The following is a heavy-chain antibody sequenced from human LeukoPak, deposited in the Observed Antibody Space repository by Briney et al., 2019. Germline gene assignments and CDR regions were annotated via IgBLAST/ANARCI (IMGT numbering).Heavy chain of an antibody. CDR3: AREQYCSSTSRHYYYYMDV. CDR1: GGSISSGGYY. J-gene: IGHJ6*03. Sequence: PSQTLSLTCTVSGGSISSGGYYWSWIRQHPGKGLEWIGYIYYSGSTYYNPSLKSRVTISVDTSKNQFSLKLSSVTAADTAVYYCAREQYCSSTSRHYYYYMDVWGKGTTVTVSS. V-gene: IGHV4-31*03. D-gene: IGHD2-2*01. CDR2: IYYSGST.